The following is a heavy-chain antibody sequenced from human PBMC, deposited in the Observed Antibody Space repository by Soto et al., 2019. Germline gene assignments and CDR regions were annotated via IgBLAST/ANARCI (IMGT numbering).Heavy chain of an antibody. Sequence: QVQLQESGPGLVKPSETLSLTCTVSGVSISSYYWSWIRQPPGKGLEWIGYIYFTGSTNYNPSLKSRVTISVDPSKNQFSLKLTSVTAAETAVYYCARFVPCSDGSCALDCWGQGTLVTVSS. V-gene: IGHV4-59*12. J-gene: IGHJ4*02. CDR2: IYFTGST. CDR1: GVSISSYY. D-gene: IGHD2-15*01. CDR3: ARFVPCSDGSCALDC.